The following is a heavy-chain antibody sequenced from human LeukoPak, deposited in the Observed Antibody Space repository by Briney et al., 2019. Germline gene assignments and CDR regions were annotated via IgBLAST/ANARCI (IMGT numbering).Heavy chain of an antibody. J-gene: IGHJ5*02. D-gene: IGHD6-13*01. CDR2: ISAYNGNT. Sequence: ASVKVSCEASGYTFTSYGISWVRQAPGQGLEWMGWISAYNGNTNYAQKLQGRVTMTTDTSTSTAYMELRSLRSDDTAVYYCARGLRYSSNNWFDPWGQGTLVTVSS. CDR1: GYTFTSYG. V-gene: IGHV1-18*01. CDR3: ARGLRYSSNNWFDP.